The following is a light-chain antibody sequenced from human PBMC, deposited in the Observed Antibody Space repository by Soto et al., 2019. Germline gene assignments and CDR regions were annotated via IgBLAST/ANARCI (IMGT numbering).Light chain of an antibody. J-gene: IGLJ2*01. V-gene: IGLV1-51*01. CDR3: GTWDSSLSAHVV. CDR2: DNN. Sequence: QSVLTQPPSASGTPGQRVTISCSGSSSNIGNNYVSWYQQLPGTAPKLLIYDNNKRPSGIPDRFSGSKSGTSATLGITGLQTGDEADYYCGTWDSSLSAHVVFGGGTKLTVL. CDR1: SSNIGNNY.